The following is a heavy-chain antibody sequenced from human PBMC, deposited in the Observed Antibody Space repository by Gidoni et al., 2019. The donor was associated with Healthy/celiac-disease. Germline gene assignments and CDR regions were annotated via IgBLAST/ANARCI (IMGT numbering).Heavy chain of an antibody. V-gene: IGHV3-48*03. D-gene: IGHD3-10*01. J-gene: IGHJ4*02. Sequence: EVQLVESGGGLVQPGGSLRLSCAASGFTFSSYEMNWVRQAPGKGLEWVSYISSSGSTIYYADSVKGRFTISRDNAKNSLYLQMNSLRAEDTAVYYCARGGITMVRGVISVGILDYWGQGTLVTVSS. CDR3: ARGGITMVRGVISVGILDY. CDR2: ISSSGSTI. CDR1: GFTFSSYE.